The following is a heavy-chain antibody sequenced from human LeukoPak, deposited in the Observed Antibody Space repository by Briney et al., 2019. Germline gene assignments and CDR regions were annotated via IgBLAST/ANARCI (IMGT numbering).Heavy chain of an antibody. Sequence: PGGSLRLSCAASGFTFSSYGMSWVRQAPGKGLEWVSYISSSGSTIYYADSVKGRFTISRDNAKNSLYLQMNSLRAEDTAVYYCARDLPGNPAGYYFDYWGQGTLVTVSS. D-gene: IGHD4-23*01. CDR2: ISSSGSTI. V-gene: IGHV3-48*04. CDR1: GFTFSSYG. CDR3: ARDLPGNPAGYYFDY. J-gene: IGHJ4*02.